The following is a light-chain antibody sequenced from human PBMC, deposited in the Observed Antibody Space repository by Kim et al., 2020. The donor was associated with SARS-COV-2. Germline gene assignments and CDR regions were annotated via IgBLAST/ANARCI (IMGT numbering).Light chain of an antibody. V-gene: IGKV3-20*01. J-gene: IGKJ4*01. CDR2: GAS. CDR1: QSVSSSY. Sequence: EIVLTQSPGTLSLSPGERATLSCRASQSVSSSYLAWYQQKPGQAPRLLIYGASSRATGIPDRFSGSGSGTDFTLTISRLEPEDFAVYYCQQYGSSLLTFGGGPRWISN. CDR3: QQYGSSLLT.